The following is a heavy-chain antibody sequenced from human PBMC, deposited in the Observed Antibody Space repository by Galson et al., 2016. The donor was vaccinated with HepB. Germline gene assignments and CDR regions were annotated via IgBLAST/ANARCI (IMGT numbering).Heavy chain of an antibody. CDR3: AKDSWRIAARPGTKFDF. Sequence: SLRLSCAASGFTFSNYGMHWVRQAPGKGLEWVAGISYDGRNKYYADSVKGRFTISRDNSKTTLYLQMNSLRAEDTASYYCAKDSWRIAARPGTKFDFWGQGTLVTVSS. CDR2: ISYDGRNK. J-gene: IGHJ4*02. V-gene: IGHV3-30*18. D-gene: IGHD6-6*01. CDR1: GFTFSNYG.